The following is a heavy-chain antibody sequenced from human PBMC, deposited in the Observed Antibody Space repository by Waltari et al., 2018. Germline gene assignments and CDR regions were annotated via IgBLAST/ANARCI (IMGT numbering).Heavy chain of an antibody. CDR2: IIPILGTA. CDR3: GSPGSYYDGGDFDY. Sequence: QVQLVQSGAEVKKPGSSVKVSCKASGGTFSSYAISWVRQAPGQGLEWMGGIIPILGTANYAQKFQGRVTITVDESTSTAYMELSSLRSEDTAVYYCGSPGSYYDGGDFDYWGQGTLVTVSS. CDR1: GGTFSSYA. J-gene: IGHJ4*02. D-gene: IGHD1-26*01. V-gene: IGHV1-69*13.